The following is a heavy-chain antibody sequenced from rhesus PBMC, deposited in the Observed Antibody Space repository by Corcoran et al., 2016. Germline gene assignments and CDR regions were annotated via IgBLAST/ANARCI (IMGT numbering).Heavy chain of an antibody. CDR2: ISTGWGST. J-gene: IGHJ3*01. CDR3: AKVDNWNYFAFDF. CDR1: GFTFSSYG. V-gene: IGHV3S5*01. D-gene: IGHD1-26*01. Sequence: EVQLVESGGGLVQPGGSLRLSCADSGFTFSSYGMSWVRQAPGKGREWVSYISTGWGSTYDADSGKGRFTISRDNCKNTLARQMNSLRAEDTAVYYCAKVDNWNYFAFDFWGQGLRVTVSS.